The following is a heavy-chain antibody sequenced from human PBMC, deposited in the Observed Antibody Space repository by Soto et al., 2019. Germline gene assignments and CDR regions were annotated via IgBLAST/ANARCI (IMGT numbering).Heavy chain of an antibody. CDR3: ASWSSSSYYYYGMDV. D-gene: IGHD6-6*01. Sequence: SETLSLTCAVYGGSFSGYYWSWIRQPPGKGLEWIGEINHSGSTNYNPSLKSRVTISVDTSKNQFSLKLSSVTAADTAVYYCASWSSSSYYYYGMDVWGQGTTVTVSS. CDR1: GGSFSGYY. J-gene: IGHJ6*02. V-gene: IGHV4-34*01. CDR2: INHSGST.